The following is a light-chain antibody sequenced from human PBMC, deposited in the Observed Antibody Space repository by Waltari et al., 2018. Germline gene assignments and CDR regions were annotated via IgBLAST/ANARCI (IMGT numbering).Light chain of an antibody. J-gene: IGLJ3*02. CDR3: SSYTGSSTWV. CDR1: SRDVGDYHY. V-gene: IGLV2-14*03. Sequence: QSALTQPASVSGSPGQAITISCTGPSRDVGDYHYVSWYQQSPGKAPQLMIYDVTRRPSGVSSRFAGSKSGNTASLTISGLQAEDEAEYYCSSYTGSSTWVFGGGTKLTVL. CDR2: DVT.